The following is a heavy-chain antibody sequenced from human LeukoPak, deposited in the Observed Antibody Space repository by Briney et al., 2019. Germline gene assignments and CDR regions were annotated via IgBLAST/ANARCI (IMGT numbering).Heavy chain of an antibody. Sequence: GESLKISCAASGFTFSSYAMSWVRQAPGKGLEWVSGISGSGPYTFYTDSVKGRFTISRDSSKNTLYLQMNSLRAEDTALYYCAKHGYCSGISCFFDFWGQGTLVTVSS. J-gene: IGHJ4*02. D-gene: IGHD2-2*03. CDR3: AKHGYCSGISCFFDF. CDR2: ISGSGPYT. CDR1: GFTFSSYA. V-gene: IGHV3-23*01.